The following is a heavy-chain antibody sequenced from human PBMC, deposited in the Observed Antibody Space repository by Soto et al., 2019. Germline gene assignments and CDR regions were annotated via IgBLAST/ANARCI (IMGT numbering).Heavy chain of an antibody. Sequence: GGSLRLSCAASGFTFDSYAMSWVRQAPGKGLEWVSAISGSGGVTYHADSVKGRFTISRDNSKNTLYFQMNSLGAEDTAVYYCTKARTYYYDSSGYPGDILDSWGQGNLVTLSS. CDR3: TKARTYYYDSSGYPGDILDS. D-gene: IGHD3-22*01. J-gene: IGHJ4*02. CDR1: GFTFDSYA. V-gene: IGHV3-23*01. CDR2: ISGSGGVT.